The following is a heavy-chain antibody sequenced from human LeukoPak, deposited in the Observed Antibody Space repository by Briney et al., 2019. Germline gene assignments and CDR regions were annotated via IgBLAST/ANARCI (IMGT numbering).Heavy chain of an antibody. J-gene: IGHJ4*02. Sequence: PGGSLRLSCAASGFTFSSYGMSWVRQAPGRGLEWVAFIRYDGSNKYYADSVKGRFTISRDNSKNTLYLQMNSLRPDDTAVYYCAKDLGPVALNGGDYWGQGTLVTVSS. CDR1: GFTFSSYG. CDR3: AKDLGPVALNGGDY. V-gene: IGHV3-30*02. D-gene: IGHD6-19*01. CDR2: IRYDGSNK.